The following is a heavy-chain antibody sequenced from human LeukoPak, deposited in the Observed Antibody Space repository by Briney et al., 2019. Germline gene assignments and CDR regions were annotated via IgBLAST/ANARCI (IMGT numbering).Heavy chain of an antibody. D-gene: IGHD6-13*01. V-gene: IGHV4-34*01. CDR1: GGSFSGYY. Sequence: SETLSLTCAVYGGSFSGYYWSWIRQPPGKGLEWIGEINHSGSTNYNPSLKSRVTVSVDTSKNQFSLKLSSVTAADTAVYYCARGRIAAAGTRHYYYYYYMDVWGKGTTVTVSS. CDR3: ARGRIAAAGTRHYYYYYYMDV. J-gene: IGHJ6*03. CDR2: INHSGST.